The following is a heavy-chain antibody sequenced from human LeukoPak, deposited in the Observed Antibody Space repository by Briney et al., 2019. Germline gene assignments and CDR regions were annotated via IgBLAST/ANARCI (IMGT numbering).Heavy chain of an antibody. V-gene: IGHV1-18*01. CDR2: ISAYNGNT. CDR1: GYTFTSYG. Sequence: ASVKVSCKASGYTFTSYGISWVRQAPGQGLEWMGWISAYNGNTNYAQKLQGRVTMTEDTSTDTAYMELSSLRSEDTAVYYCARKGRVLEFDYWGQGTLVTVSS. CDR3: ARKGRVLEFDY. J-gene: IGHJ4*02. D-gene: IGHD2-8*02.